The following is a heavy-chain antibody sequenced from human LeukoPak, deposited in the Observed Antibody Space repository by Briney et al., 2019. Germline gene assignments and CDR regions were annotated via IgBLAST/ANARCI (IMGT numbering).Heavy chain of an antibody. V-gene: IGHV3-30-3*01. CDR2: ISYDGSNK. Sequence: GGSLRLSCAASGFTFSSHAMHWVRQAPGKGLEWVAVISYDGSNKYYADSVKGRFTISRDNSKNTLYLQMNSLRAEDTAVYYCARDHGIWGQGTLVTVSS. CDR1: GFTFSSHA. J-gene: IGHJ4*02. CDR3: ARDHGI.